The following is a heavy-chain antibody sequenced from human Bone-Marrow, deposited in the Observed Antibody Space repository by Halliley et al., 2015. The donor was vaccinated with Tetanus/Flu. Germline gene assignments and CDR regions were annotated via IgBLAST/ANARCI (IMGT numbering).Heavy chain of an antibody. CDR2: YYYGGST. CDR3: ATLGYTSGNSFDH. J-gene: IGHJ4*02. V-gene: IGHV4-59*08. D-gene: IGHD2-15*01. Sequence: GLVKPSETLSLTCSLSGGSIGSHFWCWIRQPPGRGLEWIGCYYYGGSTYYNPSLKSPVAISTDTSKNQFSLGLSSVSATDTAVYYCATLGYTSGNSFDHWGQGTPITVSS. CDR1: GGSIGSHF.